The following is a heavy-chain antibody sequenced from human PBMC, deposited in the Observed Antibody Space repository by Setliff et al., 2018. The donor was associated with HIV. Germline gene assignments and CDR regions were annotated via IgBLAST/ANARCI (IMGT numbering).Heavy chain of an antibody. V-gene: IGHV4-39*01. CDR2: IYYNGKT. CDR1: GGSIRSSSYY. CDR3: ARGVRDNSGWSSYYFDY. D-gene: IGHD6-19*01. Sequence: SETLSLTCTVSGGSIRSSSYYWGWIRQPPGKGLEWIGSIYYNGKTYYNPSLKSRVTISVDTSKNQFSLRLNSVTAADTAVYYCARGVRDNSGWSSYYFDYWGQGTLVTVSS. J-gene: IGHJ4*02.